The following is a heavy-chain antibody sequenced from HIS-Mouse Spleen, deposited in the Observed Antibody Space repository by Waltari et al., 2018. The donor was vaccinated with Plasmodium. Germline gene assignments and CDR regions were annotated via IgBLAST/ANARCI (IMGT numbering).Heavy chain of an antibody. CDR2: INPNSGGT. Sequence: QVQLVQSWAEGKKPAASVKVSCTASGSTFTGTSMHWVRQAPGQGLEWMGWINPNSGGTNYAQKFQGRVTMTRDTSISTAYMELSRLRSDDTAVYYCARDPEWELLYFDYWGQGTLVTVSS. CDR3: ARDPEWELLYFDY. D-gene: IGHD1-26*01. CDR1: GSTFTGTS. V-gene: IGHV1-2*02. J-gene: IGHJ4*02.